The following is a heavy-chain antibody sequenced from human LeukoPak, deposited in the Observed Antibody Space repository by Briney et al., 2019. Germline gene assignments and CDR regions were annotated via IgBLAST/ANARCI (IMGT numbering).Heavy chain of an antibody. CDR2: IYYSGST. CDR1: GGTISSYY. Sequence: SETLSLTCTVSGGTISSYYWSWIRQPPGKGLEWIGYIYYSGSTNYNPSLKSRVTISVDTSKNQFSLKLSSVTAADTAVYYCARSYRRNYFDYWGQGTLVTVSS. J-gene: IGHJ4*02. V-gene: IGHV4-59*01. CDR3: ARSYRRNYFDY. D-gene: IGHD4-11*01.